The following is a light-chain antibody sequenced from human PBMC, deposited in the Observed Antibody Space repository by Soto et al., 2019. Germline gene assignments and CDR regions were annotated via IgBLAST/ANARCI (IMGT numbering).Light chain of an antibody. CDR3: DQRSIWWT. J-gene: IGKJ1*01. CDR1: QSVSSY. Sequence: EIVLTQSPSTLSLSPGERATLSCRASQSVSSYLAWYQQKPGQAPSLIIYEASNRATGTPARFSGSGSGTDFTLSISSLEPDYFAVYYGDQRSIWWTFGQGTKVEIK. CDR2: EAS. V-gene: IGKV3-11*01.